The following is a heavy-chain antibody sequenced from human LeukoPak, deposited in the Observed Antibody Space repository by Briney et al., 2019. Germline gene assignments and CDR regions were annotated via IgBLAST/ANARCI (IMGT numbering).Heavy chain of an antibody. CDR3: ARGVVLNYYYMDV. CDR1: GGSFSDYY. D-gene: IGHD2-15*01. J-gene: IGHJ6*03. Sequence: SETLSLTCAVYGGSFSDYYWSWIRQPPGKGLEWIGEIHHSGSTNYNPSLKSRVTISVDTSKKQFSLKLSSVTAADAAVYYCARGVVLNYYYMDVWGNGTTVTISS. V-gene: IGHV4-34*01. CDR2: IHHSGST.